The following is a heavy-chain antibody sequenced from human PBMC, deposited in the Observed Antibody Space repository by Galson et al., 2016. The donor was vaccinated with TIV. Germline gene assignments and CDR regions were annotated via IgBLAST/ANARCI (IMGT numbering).Heavy chain of an antibody. CDR1: GFIVSINY. CDR3: ARERRFCGDQCYLRYYYGMDV. V-gene: IGHV3-66*02. D-gene: IGHD2-21*01. J-gene: IGHJ6*02. Sequence: SLRLSCAASGFIVSINYMTWVRQAPGKGLEWVSLISSGGYTSYADSVKGRFTISRDNSKNTVYLQMNSLRADDAAVYHCARERRFCGDQCYLRYYYGMDVWGQGTTVTVSS. CDR2: ISSGGYT.